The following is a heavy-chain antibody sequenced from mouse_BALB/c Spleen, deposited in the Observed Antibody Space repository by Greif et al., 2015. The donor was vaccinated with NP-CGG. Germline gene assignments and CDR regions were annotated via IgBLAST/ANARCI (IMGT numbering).Heavy chain of an antibody. V-gene: IGHV5-12-2*01. J-gene: IGHJ1*01. D-gene: IGHD1-2*01. CDR1: GFTFSSYT. CDR2: ISNGGGST. CDR3: ARDGYVV. Sequence: DVQLQESGGGLVQPGRSLKLSCAASGFTFSSYTMSWVRQTPEKRLEWVAYISNGGGSTYYPDTVKGRFTISRDNAKNTLYLQMSSLKSEDTAMYYCARDGYVVWGAGTTVTVSS.